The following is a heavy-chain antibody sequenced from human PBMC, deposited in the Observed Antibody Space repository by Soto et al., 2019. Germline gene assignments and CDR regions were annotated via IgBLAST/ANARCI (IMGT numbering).Heavy chain of an antibody. Sequence: QVQLQESGPGLVKPSGTLSLTCGVSGGSISSSNWWSWVRQPPGKGLEWIGEIHHSGISKYNPSLQSRLTISLDKSKNHFSLQLTSVTAADMAVYYCARACLNGICYTQGLDLWGQGTLVLVSS. D-gene: IGHD2-8*01. J-gene: IGHJ4*02. CDR2: IHHSGIS. CDR1: GGSISSSNW. V-gene: IGHV4-4*02. CDR3: ARACLNGICYTQGLDL.